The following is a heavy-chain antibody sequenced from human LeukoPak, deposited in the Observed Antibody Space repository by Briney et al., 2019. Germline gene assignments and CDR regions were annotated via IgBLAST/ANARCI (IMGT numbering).Heavy chain of an antibody. D-gene: IGHD1-14*01. Sequence: SVNVSCKPSRDTLRSNPIRWVQQAPGQGLEWMGRIIPILGIANYAQKFQGRVTITADKSTSTAYMELSSLRSEDPAVYYCARVCAGRSGRFDYWGQGTLVTVSS. CDR3: ARVCAGRSGRFDY. CDR2: IIPILGIA. J-gene: IGHJ4*02. V-gene: IGHV1-69*04. CDR1: RDTLRSNP.